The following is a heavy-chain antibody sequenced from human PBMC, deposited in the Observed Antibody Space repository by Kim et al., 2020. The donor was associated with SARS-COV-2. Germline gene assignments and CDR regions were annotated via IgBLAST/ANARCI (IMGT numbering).Heavy chain of an antibody. CDR3: ASITIFGVVLYGMDV. J-gene: IGHJ6*02. V-gene: IGHV4-4*02. CDR1: GGSISSSNW. D-gene: IGHD3-3*01. Sequence: SETLSLTCAVSGGSISSSNWWSWVRQPPGKGLEWIGEIYHSGSTNYNPSLKSRVTISVDKSKNQFSLKPSSVTAADTAVYYCASITIFGVVLYGMDVWGQGTTVTVSS. CDR2: IYHSGST.